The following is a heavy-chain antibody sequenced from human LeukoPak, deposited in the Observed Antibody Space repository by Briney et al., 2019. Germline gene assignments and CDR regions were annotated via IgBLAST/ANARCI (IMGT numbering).Heavy chain of an antibody. J-gene: IGHJ3*02. V-gene: IGHV4-39*01. D-gene: IGHD2-8*02. CDR3: ARVLNSPILASAFDI. Sequence: EASETLSLTCTVSGGSISSSSYYWGWIRQPPGKGLEWIGSIYYSGSTYYNPSLKSRVTISVDTSKNQFSLKLSSVTAADTAVYYCARVLNSPILASAFDIWGQGTMVTVSS. CDR1: GGSISSSSYY. CDR2: IYYSGST.